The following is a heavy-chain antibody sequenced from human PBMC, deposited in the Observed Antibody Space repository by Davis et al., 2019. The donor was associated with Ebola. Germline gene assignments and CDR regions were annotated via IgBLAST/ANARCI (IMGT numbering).Heavy chain of an antibody. CDR1: GYTFTGYY. J-gene: IGHJ3*02. Sequence: ASVKVSCKASGYTFTGYYMQWVRQAPGQGLEWMGWINPNSGGTNYAQKFQGRVTMTRDTSISTAYMELSSLRSDDTAVYYCARGRVLAGAFDIWGQGTMVTVSS. V-gene: IGHV1-2*02. CDR2: INPNSGGT. CDR3: ARGRVLAGAFDI.